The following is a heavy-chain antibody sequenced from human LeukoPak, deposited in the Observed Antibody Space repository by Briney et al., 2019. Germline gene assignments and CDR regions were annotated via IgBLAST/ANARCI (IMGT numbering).Heavy chain of an antibody. V-gene: IGHV1-2*02. J-gene: IGHJ4*02. D-gene: IGHD3-10*01. CDR3: AREPPRGRGSYYFDY. Sequence: ASVKVSCKPSGYTFTGYYMHWARQAPGQGLEWMGWINPNSGATNYAQKFQGRVTVTRDTSINTAYMELSRLRSDDTAVYYCAREPPRGRGSYYFDYWGQGTLVTVSS. CDR2: INPNSGAT. CDR1: GYTFTGYY.